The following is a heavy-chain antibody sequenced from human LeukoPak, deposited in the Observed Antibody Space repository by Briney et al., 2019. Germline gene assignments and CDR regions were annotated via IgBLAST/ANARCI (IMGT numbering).Heavy chain of an antibody. D-gene: IGHD6-25*01. CDR2: IYYSGST. J-gene: IGHJ4*02. V-gene: IGHV4-59*01. CDR1: GGSINSYF. Sequence: SETLSLTCTVSGGSINSYFWSWLRQPPGKGLEWIGYIYYSGSTNYNPSLKSRVTISVDTSENQFSLKLSSVTAADTAVYYCARKSSSGWYFDYWGQGTLVTVSS. CDR3: ARKSSSGWYFDY.